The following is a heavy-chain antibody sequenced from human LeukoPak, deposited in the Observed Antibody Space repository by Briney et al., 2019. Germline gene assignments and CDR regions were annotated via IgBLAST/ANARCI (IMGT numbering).Heavy chain of an antibody. CDR2: IIPILGIA. CDR3: ARGRYSYGYVFDI. V-gene: IGHV1-69*04. Sequence: SVRVSCKASGGTFSSYAISWVRQAPGQGLEWMGRIIPILGIANYAQKFQGRVTITADKSTSTAYMELSSLRSEDTAVYYCARGRYSYGYVFDIWGQGTMVTVSS. CDR1: GGTFSSYA. D-gene: IGHD5-18*01. J-gene: IGHJ3*02.